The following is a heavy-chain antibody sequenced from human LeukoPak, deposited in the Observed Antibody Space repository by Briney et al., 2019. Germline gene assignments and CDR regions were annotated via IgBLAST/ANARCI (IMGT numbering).Heavy chain of an antibody. J-gene: IGHJ3*02. CDR1: GYTLTELS. CDR3: ATATVTTYNDAFDI. D-gene: IGHD4-17*01. V-gene: IGHV1-24*01. CDR2: FDPEDGET. Sequence: ASVKVSCKVSGYTLTELSMHWVRQAPGKGLEWMGGFDPEDGETIYAQKFQGRVTMTEDTSTDTAYMELSSLRSEDTAVYYCATATVTTYNDAFDIWGQGTMVTVSS.